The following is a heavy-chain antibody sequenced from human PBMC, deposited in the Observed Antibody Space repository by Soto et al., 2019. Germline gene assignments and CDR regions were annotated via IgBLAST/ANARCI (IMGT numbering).Heavy chain of an antibody. V-gene: IGHV5-51*01. J-gene: IGHJ4*02. CDR1: GYSFTSYW. CDR3: ARLLEARAMATTYYFDY. CDR2: IYPGDSDT. D-gene: IGHD5-18*01. Sequence: GESLKISCKGSGYSFTSYWIGGVRQMPGKGLEWMGIIYPGDSDTRYSPSFQGQVTISADKSISTAYLQWSSLKASDTAMYYCARLLEARAMATTYYFDYWGRGTQVTVSS.